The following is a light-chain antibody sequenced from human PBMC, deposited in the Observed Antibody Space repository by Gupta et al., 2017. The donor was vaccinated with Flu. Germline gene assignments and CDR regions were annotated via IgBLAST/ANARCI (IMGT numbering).Light chain of an antibody. Sequence: DIQMTQSPSTLSASVGDRVTITSRASQSISSWSAWYQQKPGKAPKLLIYKAYSLESGVPSRFSGSGSGTEFTLTISSLQPDDFATYYCQQYNSYSPWTFGQGTKVEIK. CDR2: KAY. CDR3: QQYNSYSPWT. V-gene: IGKV1-5*03. CDR1: QSISSW. J-gene: IGKJ1*01.